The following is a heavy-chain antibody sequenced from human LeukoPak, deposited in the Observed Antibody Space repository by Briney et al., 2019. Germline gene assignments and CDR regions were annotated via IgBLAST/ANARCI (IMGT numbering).Heavy chain of an antibody. CDR2: IRSSGSPI. V-gene: IGHV3-48*02. CDR3: AKRDSSNMAYFDP. CDR1: GFTFSGYS. Sequence: GGSLRLSCAASGFTFSGYSMNWVRQAPGKGLEWVSYIRSSGSPIYYADSVKGRFTISRDNAKNSVYLQMNSLRDEDTAIYYCAKRDSSNMAYFDPWGQGTLVTVSS. J-gene: IGHJ5*02. D-gene: IGHD6-13*01.